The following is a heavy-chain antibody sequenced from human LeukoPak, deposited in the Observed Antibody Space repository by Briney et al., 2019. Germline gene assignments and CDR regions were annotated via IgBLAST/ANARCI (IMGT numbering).Heavy chain of an antibody. J-gene: IGHJ3*02. CDR1: GFTFSSYA. V-gene: IGHV3-30-3*01. CDR2: ISYDGSNK. CDR3: ARDYYDSSGYDAFDI. D-gene: IGHD3-22*01. Sequence: PGGSLRLSCAAPGFTFSSYAMHWVRQAPGKGLEWVAVISYDGSNKYYADSVKGRFTISRDNSKNTLYLQMNSLRAEDTAVYYCARDYYDSSGYDAFDIWGQGTMVTVSS.